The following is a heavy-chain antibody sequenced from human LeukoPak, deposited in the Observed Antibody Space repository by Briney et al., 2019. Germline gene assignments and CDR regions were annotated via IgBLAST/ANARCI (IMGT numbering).Heavy chain of an antibody. CDR3: ARDRVTGATTSDAFDI. Sequence: SVKVSCKASGFTFTTSAMQWVRQARGQRLEWIGWIVVASGNTNYAQKFQERVTITRDMSTSTAYMELSSLRSEDTAVYYCARDRVTGATTSDAFDIWGQGTMVTVSS. CDR2: IVVASGNT. CDR1: GFTFTTSA. D-gene: IGHD1-26*01. J-gene: IGHJ3*02. V-gene: IGHV1-58*02.